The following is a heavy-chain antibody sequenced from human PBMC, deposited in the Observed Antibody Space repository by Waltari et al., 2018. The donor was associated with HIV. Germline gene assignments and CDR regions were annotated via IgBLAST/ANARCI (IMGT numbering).Heavy chain of an antibody. D-gene: IGHD1-26*01. Sequence: EVQLVETGGGLIQPGGSLRLSCAASGLTVSSPFMNWVRQAPGKGLEWVSLIYSGGSTYYADSVKGRFTISRDNSKNTLYLQMNSLRAEDTAVYYCARVRSTMGRFQGFDYWGQGTLVTVSS. CDR3: ARVRSTMGRFQGFDY. CDR2: IYSGGST. J-gene: IGHJ4*02. V-gene: IGHV3-53*02. CDR1: GLTVSSPF.